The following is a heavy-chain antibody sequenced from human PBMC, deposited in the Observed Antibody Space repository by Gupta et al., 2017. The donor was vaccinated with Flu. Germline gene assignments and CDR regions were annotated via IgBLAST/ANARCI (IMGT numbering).Heavy chain of an antibody. CDR1: GGSISSYY. Sequence: QVQLQESGPGVVKPSETLSLTCTVSGGSISSYYWSWIRQPAGKGLEWIGRIYSSGSTNYNPSLKSRVTMSVDTSKNQFSLNLSSVTAADTAKYYCARSIVGAVVSFYYLDVWGQGTTVTVSS. V-gene: IGHV4-4*07. CDR3: ARSIVGAVVSFYYLDV. CDR2: IYSSGST. D-gene: IGHD1-26*01. J-gene: IGHJ6*02.